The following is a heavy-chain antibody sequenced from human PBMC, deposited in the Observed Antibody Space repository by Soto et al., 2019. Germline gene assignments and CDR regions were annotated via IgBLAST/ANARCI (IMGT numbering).Heavy chain of an antibody. D-gene: IGHD4-17*01. CDR2: IYYSGST. CDR1: GGSVSSGSYY. CDR3: AVYGAILDVHNWFDP. Sequence: QVQLQESGPGLVKPSETLSLTCTVSGGSVSSGSYYWSWIRQPPGKGLEWIGYIYYSGSTNYNPSRDSRVTLSVHTSKTQFSLELSSVTAADTAVYYCAVYGAILDVHNWFDPWGQGTLVTVSS. J-gene: IGHJ5*02. V-gene: IGHV4-61*01.